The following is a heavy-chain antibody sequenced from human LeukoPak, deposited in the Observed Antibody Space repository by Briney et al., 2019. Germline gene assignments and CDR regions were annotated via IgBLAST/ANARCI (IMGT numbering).Heavy chain of an antibody. CDR3: AAGEAGFDY. CDR2: IYYSGST. V-gene: IGHV4-39*01. CDR1: GGSISSSSYY. D-gene: IGHD3-10*01. Sequence: SETLSLTCTVSGGSISSSSYYWGWIRQPPGKGLEWTGSIYYSGSTYYNPSLKSRVTISVDTSKNQFSLKLSSVTAADTAVYYCAAGEAGFDYWGQGTLVTVSS. J-gene: IGHJ4*02.